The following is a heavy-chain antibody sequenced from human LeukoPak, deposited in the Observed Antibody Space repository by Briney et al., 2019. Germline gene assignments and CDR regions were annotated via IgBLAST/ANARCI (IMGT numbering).Heavy chain of an antibody. CDR1: GGTFSSYA. V-gene: IGHV1-69*13. CDR3: ARDSTVVTPIGGY. CDR2: IIPIFGTA. D-gene: IGHD4-23*01. J-gene: IGHJ4*02. Sequence: SVKVSCKASGGTFSSYAISWVRQAPGQGLEWMGGIIPIFGTANYAQKFQGRVTITADESTSTAYMELSSLRSEDTAVYYCARDSTVVTPIGGYWGQGTLVTVSS.